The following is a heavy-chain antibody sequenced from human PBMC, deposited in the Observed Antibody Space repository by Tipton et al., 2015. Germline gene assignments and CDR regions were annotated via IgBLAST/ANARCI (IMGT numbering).Heavy chain of an antibody. CDR1: GASVSTGSYY. V-gene: IGHV4-61*01. Sequence: TLSLTCNVSGASVSTGSYYYNWIRQPPGQGLQWIAYYYVGTINYNPSLRGRVSISLDVSKNQFSLQLNSVTAADTAVYYCATTDHTVTTYGVMDVWGQGTTVTVSS. D-gene: IGHD4-17*01. J-gene: IGHJ6*02. CDR2: YYVGTI. CDR3: ATTDHTVTTYGVMDV.